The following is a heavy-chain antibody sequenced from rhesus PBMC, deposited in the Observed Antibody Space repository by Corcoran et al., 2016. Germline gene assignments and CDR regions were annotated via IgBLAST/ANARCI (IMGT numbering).Heavy chain of an antibody. CDR3: ARDPGQGFDY. V-gene: IGHV4S9*01. CDR1: GGSISDYYY. CDR2: IYGNSAST. J-gene: IGHJ4*01. Sequence: QVQLQESGPGLVKPSETLSLTCAVSGGSISDYYYWNWIRQPPGKGLEWIGNIYGNSASTYDNPSLKRRGTMSKDTSKNQFVRKLSSVTAADTAVYYCARDPGQGFDYWGQGVLVTVSS.